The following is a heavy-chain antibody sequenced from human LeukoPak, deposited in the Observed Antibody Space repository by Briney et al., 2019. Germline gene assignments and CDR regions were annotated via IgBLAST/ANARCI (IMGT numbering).Heavy chain of an antibody. V-gene: IGHV3-23*01. CDR3: AKDLRPATDICDAFDI. CDR2: ISGSGGST. J-gene: IGHJ3*02. CDR1: GFTFSSYA. Sequence: GGSLRLSCAASGFTFSSYAMTWVRQAPGKGLDWVSGISGSGGSTYYADSVKGRFTISRDNSKNTLYLQMNSLRAEDTAVYYCAKDLRPATDICDAFDIWGQGTMVTVSS. D-gene: IGHD3-9*01.